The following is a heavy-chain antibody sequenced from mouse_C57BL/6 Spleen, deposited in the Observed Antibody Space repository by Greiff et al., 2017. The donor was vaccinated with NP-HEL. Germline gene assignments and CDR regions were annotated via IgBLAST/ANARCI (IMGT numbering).Heavy chain of an antibody. Sequence: EVQLQQSGPELVKPGASVKISCKASGYTFTDYYMNWVKQSHGKSLEWIGDINPNNGGTSYNQKFKGKATLTVDKSSSTAYMELRSLTSEDSAVYYCWVVEDYWGQGTTLTVSS. J-gene: IGHJ2*01. CDR3: WVVEDY. CDR2: INPNNGGT. CDR1: GYTFTDYY. V-gene: IGHV1-26*01.